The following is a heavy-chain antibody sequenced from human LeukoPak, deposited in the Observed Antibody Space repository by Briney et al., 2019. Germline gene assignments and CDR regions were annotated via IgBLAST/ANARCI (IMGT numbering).Heavy chain of an antibody. Sequence: PGRSLRLSCAASGFTFSSYGMHWVRQAPGKGLEWVAVISYDGSNKYYADSVKGRFTISRDNSKNTLYLQMNSLRAEDAAVYYCAKLYVARDDAFDIWGQGTMVTVSS. V-gene: IGHV3-30*18. CDR2: ISYDGSNK. CDR3: AKLYVARDDAFDI. CDR1: GFTFSSYG. D-gene: IGHD3-16*01. J-gene: IGHJ3*02.